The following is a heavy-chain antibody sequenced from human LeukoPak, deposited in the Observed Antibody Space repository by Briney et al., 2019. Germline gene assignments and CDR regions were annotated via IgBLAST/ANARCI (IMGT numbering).Heavy chain of an antibody. Sequence: PSETLSLTCTVSGGSISSYYWSWIRQPPGKGLELIGYIYYSGSTNYNPSLKSRVTISVDTSKNQFSLKLSSVTAADTAVYYCARTPRDYGSGYYFDYWGQGTLVTVSS. D-gene: IGHD3-10*01. J-gene: IGHJ4*02. V-gene: IGHV4-59*01. CDR2: IYYSGST. CDR3: ARTPRDYGSGYYFDY. CDR1: GGSISSYY.